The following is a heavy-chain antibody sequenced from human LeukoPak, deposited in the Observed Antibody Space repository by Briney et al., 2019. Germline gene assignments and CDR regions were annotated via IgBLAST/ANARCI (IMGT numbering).Heavy chain of an antibody. CDR3: ARDGTAPGLYFDL. D-gene: IGHD1/OR15-1a*01. CDR2: IRQDGSEK. V-gene: IGHV3-7*01. CDR1: GFTFSDYW. J-gene: IGHJ4*01. Sequence: GGSLRLSWAVPGFTFSDYWMNWVRQAPGKGLEWVASIRQDGSEKTYLDSVKGRFTISRDNTKNSLFLQMNSLRAEDTAVYYCARDGTAPGLYFDLWGQGTLVTVSS.